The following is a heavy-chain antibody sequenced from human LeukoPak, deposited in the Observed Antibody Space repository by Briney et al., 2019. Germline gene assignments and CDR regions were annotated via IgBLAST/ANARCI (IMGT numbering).Heavy chain of an antibody. V-gene: IGHV3-23*01. CDR3: AIDPNWGTHS. J-gene: IGHJ4*02. CDR1: GFTFSTYT. CDR2: IGSSGGGI. Sequence: GGSLRLSCAASGFTFSTYTMYWVRHPPGKRLEWVSIIGSSGGGIHYADSVKGRFTISRDNSKNALYLQMNSLRVEDTAVYYCAIDPNWGTHSWGQGVLVTVSS. D-gene: IGHD7-27*01.